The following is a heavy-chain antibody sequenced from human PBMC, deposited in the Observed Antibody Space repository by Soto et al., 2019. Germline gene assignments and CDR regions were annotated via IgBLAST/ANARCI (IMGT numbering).Heavy chain of an antibody. D-gene: IGHD3-3*01. CDR3: AKVRPPDVLRFLEWLSEVGGGYYYYGMDV. V-gene: IGHV3-23*01. CDR2: ISGSGGST. J-gene: IGHJ6*02. Sequence: QPGGSLRLSCAASGFTFSSYAMSWVRQAPGKGLEWVSAISGSGGSTYYADSVKGRFTISRDNSKNTLYLQMSSLRAEDTSVYYCAKVRPPDVLRFLEWLSEVGGGYYYYGMDVWGQGTTVTVSS. CDR1: GFTFSSYA.